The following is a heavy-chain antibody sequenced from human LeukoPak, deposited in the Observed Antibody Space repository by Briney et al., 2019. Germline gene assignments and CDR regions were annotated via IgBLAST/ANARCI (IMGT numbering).Heavy chain of an antibody. V-gene: IGHV3-53*01. CDR1: GFTVSSNY. D-gene: IGHD5-24*01. CDR3: ARDWRWNGDGYN. J-gene: IGHJ4*02. Sequence: GGSPRLSCAASGFTVSSNYMSWVRQAPGKGLEWVSVIYSGGSTYYADSVKGRFTISRDNSKNTLYLQMNSLRAEDTAVYYCARDWRWNGDGYNWGQGTLVTVSS. CDR2: IYSGGST.